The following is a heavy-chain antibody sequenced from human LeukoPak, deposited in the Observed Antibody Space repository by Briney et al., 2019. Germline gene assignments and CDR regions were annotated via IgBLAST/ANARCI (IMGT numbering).Heavy chain of an antibody. Sequence: SVKVSCKASGGTFSSYAISWVRQAPGQELEWMGGIIPIFGTANYAQKFQGRVTITTDESTSTAYMELSSLRSDDTAVYYCAREGGYCTNGVCIGLDYWGQGTLVTVSS. J-gene: IGHJ4*02. V-gene: IGHV1-69*05. CDR2: IIPIFGTA. CDR3: AREGGYCTNGVCIGLDY. CDR1: GGTFSSYA. D-gene: IGHD2-8*01.